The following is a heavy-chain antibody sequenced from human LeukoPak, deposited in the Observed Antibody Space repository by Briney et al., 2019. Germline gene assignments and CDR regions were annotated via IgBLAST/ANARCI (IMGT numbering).Heavy chain of an antibody. J-gene: IGHJ3*02. Sequence: GGSLRLSCAASGFTFSDCAMSWVRQAPGRGLEWVANIKHDGSQKYYVDSVKGRITISRDNAKNSLYLQMTSLRAEDTAVYYCARDGMGGIKAFDIWGQGTMVTVSS. CDR3: ARDGMGGIKAFDI. CDR1: GFTFSDCA. D-gene: IGHD3-10*01. V-gene: IGHV3-7*05. CDR2: IKHDGSQK.